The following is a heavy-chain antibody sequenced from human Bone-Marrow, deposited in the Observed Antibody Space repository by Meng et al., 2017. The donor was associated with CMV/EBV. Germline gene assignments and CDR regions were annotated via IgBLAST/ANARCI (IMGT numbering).Heavy chain of an antibody. J-gene: IGHJ2*01. Sequence: GESLKISCAASGFTFSSYSMNWVRQAPGKGLEWVSYISSSGSTIYYADSVKGRFTISRDNAKNSLYLQMNSLRAEDTAVYYCASADVLLSTYFDLWGRGTLVTVSS. CDR2: ISSSGSTI. CDR1: GFTFSSYS. CDR3: ASADVLLSTYFDL. V-gene: IGHV3-48*04. D-gene: IGHD3-10*01.